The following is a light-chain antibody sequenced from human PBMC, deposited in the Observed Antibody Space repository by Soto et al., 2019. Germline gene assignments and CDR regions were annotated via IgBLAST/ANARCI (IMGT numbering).Light chain of an antibody. J-gene: IGLJ2*01. CDR3: AAWDDSLNGVV. Sequence: QSVLTQPPSASGTPGQRVTISCSGSTSNIGSNTVNWYHHLPGTAPKLLIYSHNQRPSGVPDRFSGSRSGTSASLAISGLQSDDEADYSCAAWDDSLNGVVFGGGTKLTVL. CDR2: SHN. CDR1: TSNIGSNT. V-gene: IGLV1-44*01.